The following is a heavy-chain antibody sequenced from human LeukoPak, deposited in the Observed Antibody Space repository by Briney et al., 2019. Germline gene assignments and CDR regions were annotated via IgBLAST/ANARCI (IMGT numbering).Heavy chain of an antibody. CDR3: ASSKGYYDFWSGPLYFDY. CDR2: IYYSGST. J-gene: IGHJ4*02. CDR1: GGSISSYY. Sequence: SETLSLTCTVSGGSISSYYWSWIRQPPGKGLEWIGYIYYSGSTNYNPSLKSQVTISVDTSKNQFSLKLSSVTAADTAVYYCASSKGYYDFWSGPLYFDYWGQGTLVTVSS. V-gene: IGHV4-59*01. D-gene: IGHD3-3*01.